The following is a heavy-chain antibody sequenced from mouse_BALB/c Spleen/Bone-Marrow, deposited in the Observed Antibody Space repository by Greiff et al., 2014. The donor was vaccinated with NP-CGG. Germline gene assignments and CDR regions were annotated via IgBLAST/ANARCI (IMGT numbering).Heavy chain of an antibody. V-gene: IGHV14-1*02. Sequence: VQLQQPGAEIVGPGALVKLSSKASGFNIKDYYMQWVKQRPEQGLEWIGWIDPENGNTIYDPKFQGKASITADTSSNTAYLQLSSRTSEDTAVYYCARGDGYAMDYWGQGTSVTVSS. CDR1: GFNIKDYY. J-gene: IGHJ4*01. CDR3: ARGDGYAMDY. CDR2: IDPENGNT.